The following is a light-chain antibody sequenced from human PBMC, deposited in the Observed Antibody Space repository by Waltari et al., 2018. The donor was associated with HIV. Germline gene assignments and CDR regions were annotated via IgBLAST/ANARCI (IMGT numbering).Light chain of an antibody. CDR1: QSLSSSY. Sequence: EIVLTQSPGTLPLSPGERATLSCRASQSLSSSYLAWYQQKPGQAPRLLIYGASSRATGIPYMFSGSGSGTDFTLTISRLEPEDFAVYYCQQYGSSPLTFGGGTKVEIK. CDR3: QQYGSSPLT. V-gene: IGKV3-20*01. CDR2: GAS. J-gene: IGKJ4*01.